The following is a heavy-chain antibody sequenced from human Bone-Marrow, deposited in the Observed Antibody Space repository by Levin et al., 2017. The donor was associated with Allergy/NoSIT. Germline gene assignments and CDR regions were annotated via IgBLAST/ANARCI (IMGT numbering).Heavy chain of an antibody. CDR2: ISSSSSYI. J-gene: IGHJ5*02. Sequence: PGGSLRLSCAASGFTFSSYSMNWVRQAPGKGLEWVSSISSSSSYIYYADSVKGRFTISRDNAKNSLYLQMNSLRAEDTAVYYCARDFREDMVRGVNNWFDPWGQGTLVTVSS. CDR1: GFTFSSYS. D-gene: IGHD3-10*01. CDR3: ARDFREDMVRGVNNWFDP. V-gene: IGHV3-21*01.